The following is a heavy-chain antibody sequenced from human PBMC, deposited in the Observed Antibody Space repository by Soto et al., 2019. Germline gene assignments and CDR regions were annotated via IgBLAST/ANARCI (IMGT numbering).Heavy chain of an antibody. CDR2: IFWDDDK. D-gene: IGHD5-12*01. CDR3: AHRSRGYAYYFDQ. CDR1: GFSLTTRGVA. V-gene: IGHV2-5*02. J-gene: IGHJ4*02. Sequence: QITLKESGPALVRPTQTLTLTCSFSGFSLTTRGVAVGWIRQAPGKTLEWLALIFWDDDKWYRPSLRGRLTITEDTSKNQVVLTMTNMDPVDTATYYCAHRSRGYAYYFDQWGQGTLVTVSS.